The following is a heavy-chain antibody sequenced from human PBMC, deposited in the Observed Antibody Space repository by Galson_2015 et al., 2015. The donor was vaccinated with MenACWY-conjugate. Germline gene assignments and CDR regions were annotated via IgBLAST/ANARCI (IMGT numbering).Heavy chain of an antibody. J-gene: IGHJ3*02. CDR2: ISAYNGNI. Sequence: SVKVSCKASGYTFTSYGFSWVRQAPGQGLEWIGWISAYNGNITYEQKFQGRVTMTTDTSTSTAYMELRSLRSDDTAVYYCARRSGWTNDAFDIWGQGTMVTVSS. V-gene: IGHV1-18*01. CDR3: ARRSGWTNDAFDI. D-gene: IGHD6-19*01. CDR1: GYTFTSYG.